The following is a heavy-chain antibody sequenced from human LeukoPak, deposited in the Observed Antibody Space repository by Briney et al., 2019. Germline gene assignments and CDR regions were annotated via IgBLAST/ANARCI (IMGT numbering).Heavy chain of an antibody. CDR2: IYHSGET. D-gene: IGHD3-3*01. CDR3: ARGPHDFWRGHMGY. CDR1: GFTVSSND. V-gene: IGHV3-53*01. Sequence: GGSLRLSCVASGFTVSSNDMTWVRLAPGKGLEWVSVIYHSGETYYADSVKGRFTISRDNSNTVYLQMNSLRVEDTAVYFCARGPHDFWRGHMGYWGQGTLVTVSS. J-gene: IGHJ4*02.